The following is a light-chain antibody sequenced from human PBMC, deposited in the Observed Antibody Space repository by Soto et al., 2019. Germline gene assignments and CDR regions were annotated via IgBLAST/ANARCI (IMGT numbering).Light chain of an antibody. CDR1: SSDVGGYKY. V-gene: IGLV2-14*01. CDR2: DVS. J-gene: IGLJ1*01. CDR3: SSYTSSSLYV. Sequence: QSALTQPASVSGSPGQSITISCTGTSSDVGGYKYVSWYQQYPGKAPKLMIYDVSNRPSGVSNRFSGSKSGNTASLTISGPQAEDEADYYCSSYTSSSLYVFGTGTKLTVL.